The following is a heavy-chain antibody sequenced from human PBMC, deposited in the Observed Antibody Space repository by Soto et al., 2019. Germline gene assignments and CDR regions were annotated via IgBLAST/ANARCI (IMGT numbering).Heavy chain of an antibody. CDR3: ARGNHRWLPLWYFDL. CDR1: GGTFSSYT. J-gene: IGHJ2*01. CDR2: IIPIFGTA. Sequence: QVQLVQSGAEVKKPGSSVTVSCKASGGTFSSYTISWVRQAPGQGLEWMGGIIPIFGTANYAQKFQGRVTITADESTSTDYMELSSLRSEDTAVYYCARGNHRWLPLWYFDLWGRGTLVTVSS. D-gene: IGHD5-12*01. V-gene: IGHV1-69*12.